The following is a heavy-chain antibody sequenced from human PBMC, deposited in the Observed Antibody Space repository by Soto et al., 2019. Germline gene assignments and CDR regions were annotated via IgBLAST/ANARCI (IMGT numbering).Heavy chain of an antibody. J-gene: IGHJ4*02. D-gene: IGHD3-10*01. CDR2: IYGAAGT. V-gene: IGHV3-66*01. CDR1: GFTVSNNY. CDR3: ARDPYGPETMVRGVNYFDS. Sequence: PGGSLRLSCAASGFTVSNNYISWIRQAPGKGLEWLSVIYGAAGTSYAESVKGRFTISRDNSKNTLFLQMNSLRAEDTAVYYCARDPYGPETMVRGVNYFDSWGQGALVTVSS.